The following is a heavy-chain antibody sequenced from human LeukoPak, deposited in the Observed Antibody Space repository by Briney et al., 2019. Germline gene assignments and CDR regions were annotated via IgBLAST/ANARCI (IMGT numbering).Heavy chain of an antibody. D-gene: IGHD6-19*01. V-gene: IGHV1-2*02. CDR1: GYTFNGYY. Sequence: ASVKVSCKASGYTFNGYYMYWVRQAPGQGLEWMGWINPNSGGTNYAQKFQGRVTMTRDTSISTAYMELSRLRSDDTAVYYCARSIAVAGGYYYYYMDVWGKGTTVTISS. J-gene: IGHJ6*03. CDR2: INPNSGGT. CDR3: ARSIAVAGGYYYYYMDV.